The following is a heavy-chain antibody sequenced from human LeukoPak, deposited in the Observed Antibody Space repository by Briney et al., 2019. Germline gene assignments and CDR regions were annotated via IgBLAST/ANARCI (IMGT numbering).Heavy chain of an antibody. J-gene: IGHJ3*01. CDR2: ISPSGDRT. V-gene: IGHV3-64*02. CDR3: ARAFRPASDPHDFYDF. CDR1: GFTFTNHP. Sequence: GGSPRLSCAASGFTFTNHPMHWVRQASGKRLQYVSAISPSGDRTWYTDSVKGRFTISRDNSKNTMYLQMGSLRPEDMGVYYCARAFRPASDPHDFYDFWGRGTTVTVSS. D-gene: IGHD3-3*01.